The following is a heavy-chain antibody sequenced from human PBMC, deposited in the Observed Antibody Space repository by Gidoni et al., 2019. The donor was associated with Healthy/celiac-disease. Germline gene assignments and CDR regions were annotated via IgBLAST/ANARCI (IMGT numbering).Heavy chain of an antibody. CDR2: INWNGGST. V-gene: IGHV3-20*04. D-gene: IGHD6-13*01. Sequence: EVQLVESGGGVVRPGGSLRLACAASGFTFDDYGMSWVRQAPGKGLEWVSGINWNGGSTGYADSVKGRFTISRDNAKNSLYLQMNSLRAEDTALYYCARAPLSIAAAAHGNWFDPWGQGTLVTVSS. CDR3: ARAPLSIAAAAHGNWFDP. J-gene: IGHJ5*02. CDR1: GFTFDDYG.